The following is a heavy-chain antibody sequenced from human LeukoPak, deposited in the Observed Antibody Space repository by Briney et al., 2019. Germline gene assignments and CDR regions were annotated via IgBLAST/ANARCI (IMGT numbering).Heavy chain of an antibody. CDR3: ASQLRYFDWLLQGGGAFDI. CDR1: GNSISSGDNY. V-gene: IGHV4-61*02. J-gene: IGHJ3*02. D-gene: IGHD3-9*01. Sequence: TLSLTCTVSGNSISSGDNYWSWIRQPAGKGLEWIGRIYTSGSTYYNPSLKSRVTISVDTSKNQFSLKLSSVTAADTAVYYCASQLRYFDWLLQGGGAFDIWGQGTMVTVSS. CDR2: IYTSGST.